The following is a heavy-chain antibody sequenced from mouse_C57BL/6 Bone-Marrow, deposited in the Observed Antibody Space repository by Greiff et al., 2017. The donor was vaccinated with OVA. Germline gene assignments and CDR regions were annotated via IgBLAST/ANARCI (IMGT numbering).Heavy chain of an antibody. J-gene: IGHJ2*01. CDR2: IYPGNSDT. CDR1: GYTFTSYW. Sequence: VQLQQSGTVLARPGASVKMSCKTSGYTFTSYWMHWVKQRPGQGLEWIGAIYPGNSDTSYNQKFKGKAKLTAVTSASTAYMELSSLTTEDSAVYYCTPYDVYYDLDYWGQGTTLTVSS. CDR3: TPYDVYYDLDY. V-gene: IGHV1-5*01. D-gene: IGHD2-3*01.